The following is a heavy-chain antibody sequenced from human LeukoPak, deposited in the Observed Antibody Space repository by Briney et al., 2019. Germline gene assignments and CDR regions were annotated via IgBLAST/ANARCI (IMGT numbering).Heavy chain of an antibody. CDR2: IGTYNGNT. CDR1: GYTFTSYG. V-gene: IGHV1-18*01. Sequence: ASVKVSCKASGYTFTSYGISWVRQAPGQGLEWMGWIGTYNGNTNYAQKLQGRVTMTTDTSTSTAYMELRSLTSDDTAVYYCAGAATTVTNTRYFQHWGQGTLVTVSS. D-gene: IGHD4-17*01. J-gene: IGHJ1*01. CDR3: AGAATTVTNTRYFQH.